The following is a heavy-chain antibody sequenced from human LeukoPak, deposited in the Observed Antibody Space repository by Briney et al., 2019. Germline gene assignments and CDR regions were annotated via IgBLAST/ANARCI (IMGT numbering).Heavy chain of an antibody. CDR1: GFTFSSYA. CDR2: ISGSGGST. J-gene: IGHJ4*02. D-gene: IGHD3-10*01. CDR3: AKSLSGITMVRGADYFDY. Sequence: GGSLRLSCAASGFTFSSYAMSWVRQAPGKGLEWVSAISGSGGSTYYADSVKGRFTISRDNSKNTLYLQMNSLRAEDTAVYYCAKSLSGITMVRGADYFDYWGQGTLVTVSS. V-gene: IGHV3-23*01.